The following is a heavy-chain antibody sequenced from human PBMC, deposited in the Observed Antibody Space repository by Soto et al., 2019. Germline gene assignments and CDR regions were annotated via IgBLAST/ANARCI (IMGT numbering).Heavy chain of an antibody. CDR1: GGTFRTNT. J-gene: IGHJ4*02. Sequence: QVQLVQSGAEVKKPGSSVKVSCKASGGTFRTNTMTWARQAPGQGLEWMGGIIPISSTPNYAQKFQGRVAITADESTSTVYMQLSSLRSEDTAVYYCVSQYQWGQGTLVSVSS. CDR3: VSQYQ. CDR2: IIPISSTP. D-gene: IGHD2-15*01. V-gene: IGHV1-69*01.